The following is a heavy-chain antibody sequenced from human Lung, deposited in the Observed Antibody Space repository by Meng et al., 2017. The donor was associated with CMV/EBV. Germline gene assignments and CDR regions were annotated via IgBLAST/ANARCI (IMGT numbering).Heavy chain of an antibody. CDR1: GFNFNNYW. Sequence: GGSLRLXCVGSGFNFNNYWMNWVRQAPGKGLEWVANINEDGSETYYLDSVKGRFTISRDNAKNSLFLQMNSLRADDTAVYYCARDPRGDGGVTFAYWGPGTXVNGAS. J-gene: IGHJ4*02. CDR3: ARDPRGDGGVTFAY. CDR2: INEDGSET. D-gene: IGHD5-24*01. V-gene: IGHV3-7*01.